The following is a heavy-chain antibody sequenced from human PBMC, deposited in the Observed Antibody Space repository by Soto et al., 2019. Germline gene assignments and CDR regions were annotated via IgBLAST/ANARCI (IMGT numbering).Heavy chain of an antibody. CDR1: GGSISSGGYS. CDR3: ARVPDV. J-gene: IGHJ6*02. CDR2: IYHRGST. Sequence: QLQLQESGSGLVKPSQTLSLTCAVSGGSISSGGYSWGWIRQPPGKGLEWIGYIYHRGSTYYTPSLKGRVTISVDRSTTQFSPKLSSVTAADTAVYYCARVPDVWGQGPTVTVS. V-gene: IGHV4-30-2*01.